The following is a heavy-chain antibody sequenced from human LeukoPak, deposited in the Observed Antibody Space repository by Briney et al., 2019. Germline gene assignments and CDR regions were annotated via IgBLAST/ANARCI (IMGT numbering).Heavy chain of an antibody. CDR3: ARELAVAGYFDY. Sequence: SETLSLTCTVAGCSISSYYRSWIRQPPGKGLEWIGYIYYSGSTNYNPSLKSRVTISVDTSKNQFSLKLSSVTAADTAVYYCARELAVAGYFDYWGQGTLVTVSS. J-gene: IGHJ4*02. V-gene: IGHV4-59*01. D-gene: IGHD6-19*01. CDR1: GCSISSYY. CDR2: IYYSGST.